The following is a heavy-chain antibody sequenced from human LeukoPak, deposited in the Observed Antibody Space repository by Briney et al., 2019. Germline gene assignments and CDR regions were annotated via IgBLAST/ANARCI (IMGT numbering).Heavy chain of an antibody. D-gene: IGHD3-3*01. V-gene: IGHV4-61*02. CDR3: ARESVLRFLEWTYYYYYMDV. CDR1: GGSISSGSYY. Sequence: SQTLSLTCTVSGGSISSGSYYWSWIRQPAGKGLEWIGRIYTSGSTNYNPSLKSRVTISVDTSKNQFSLKLSSVTAADTAVYYCARESVLRFLEWTYYYYYMDVWGKGTTVTVSS. J-gene: IGHJ6*03. CDR2: IYTSGST.